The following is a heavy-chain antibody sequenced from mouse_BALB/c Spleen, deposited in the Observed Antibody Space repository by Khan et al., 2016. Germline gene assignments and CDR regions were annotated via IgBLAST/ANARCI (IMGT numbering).Heavy chain of an antibody. Sequence: VQLQEPGAELAKPGASVKMSCKASGYTFTSYWMHWVKQRPGQGLEWIGYINPSTGYTEYNQKFKDKATLTADKSSSTAYMQLSSLTSEDSAVYYCARWAYYGNCLFAYWGQGTLVTVSA. CDR2: INPSTGYT. V-gene: IGHV1-7*01. CDR1: GYTFTSYW. J-gene: IGHJ3*01. D-gene: IGHD2-10*01. CDR3: ARWAYYGNCLFAY.